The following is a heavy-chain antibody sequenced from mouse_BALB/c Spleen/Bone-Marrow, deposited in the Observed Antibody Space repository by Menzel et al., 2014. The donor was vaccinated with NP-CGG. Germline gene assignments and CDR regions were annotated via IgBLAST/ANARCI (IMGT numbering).Heavy chain of an antibody. V-gene: IGHV1-18*01. CDR2: INTYNGGT. J-gene: IGHJ4*01. CDR1: GYSLTGYT. CDR3: ARSGTRGNYAMDY. D-gene: IGHD4-1*01. Sequence: EVKLQESGPEMVKPGSSMKISCKASGYSLTGYTMNWVKQSHGKNLEWIGLINTYNGGTNYNQKFKGKATLTVDKSSSTAYMELLSLTSGDSAVYYCARSGTRGNYAMDYWGQGTSVTVSS.